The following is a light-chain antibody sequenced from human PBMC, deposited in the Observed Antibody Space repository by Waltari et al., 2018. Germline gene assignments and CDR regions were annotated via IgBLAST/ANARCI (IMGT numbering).Light chain of an antibody. CDR2: GAS. Sequence: EIVMTQSEDTLSVSPGERATLSCRASQSVGNDLAWYHQAPGQAPRLLIYGASSRATGVPARFSGSGSGTEFTLTITSLQSGDFGIYFCQQYKEWPPWTFGQGTRVDTK. CDR1: QSVGND. V-gene: IGKV3-15*01. CDR3: QQYKEWPPWT. J-gene: IGKJ1*01.